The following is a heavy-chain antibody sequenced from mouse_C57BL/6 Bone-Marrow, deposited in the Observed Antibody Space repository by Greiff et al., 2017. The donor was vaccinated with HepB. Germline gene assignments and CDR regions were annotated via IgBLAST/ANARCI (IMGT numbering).Heavy chain of an antibody. CDR1: GFTFTDYY. D-gene: IGHD3-1*01. CDR2: IRNKANGYTT. Sequence: VQLKESGGGLVQPGGSLSLSCAASGFTFTDYYMSWVRQPPGKALEWLGFIRNKANGYTTEYSASVKGRFTISRDNSQSILYLQMNALRAEDSATYYCARPSSGAMDYWGQGTSVTVSS. CDR3: ARPSSGAMDY. V-gene: IGHV7-3*01. J-gene: IGHJ4*01.